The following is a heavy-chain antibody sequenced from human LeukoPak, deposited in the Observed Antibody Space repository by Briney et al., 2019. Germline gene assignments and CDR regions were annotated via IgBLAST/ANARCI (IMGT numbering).Heavy chain of an antibody. D-gene: IGHD4-11*01. CDR1: GYTFINYY. CDR2: INPSAGST. CDR3: ARQRDSNWFDP. V-gene: IGHV1-46*01. Sequence: EASVKVPCKASGYTFINYYMHWVRQAPGQGLEWMGIINPSAGSTTYAQNFQGRVTMTRDTSTNTVYMELNSLRSDDTAVYYCARQRDSNWFDPWGQGTLVTVSS. J-gene: IGHJ5*02.